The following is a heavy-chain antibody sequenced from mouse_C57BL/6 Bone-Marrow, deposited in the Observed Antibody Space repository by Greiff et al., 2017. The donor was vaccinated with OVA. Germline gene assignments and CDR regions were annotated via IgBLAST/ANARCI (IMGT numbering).Heavy chain of an antibody. CDR2: IHPNSGST. D-gene: IGHD2-4*01. CDR3: ASCYYDYDYFDY. CDR1: GYTFTSYW. J-gene: IGHJ2*01. Sequence: QVQLQQPGAELVKPGASVKLSCKASGYTFTSYWMHWVKQRPGQGLEWIGMIHPNSGSTNYNEKFKSKATLTVDKSSSTAYMQLRSLTSVDSAVYYCASCYYDYDYFDYWGQGTTLTVSS. V-gene: IGHV1-64*01.